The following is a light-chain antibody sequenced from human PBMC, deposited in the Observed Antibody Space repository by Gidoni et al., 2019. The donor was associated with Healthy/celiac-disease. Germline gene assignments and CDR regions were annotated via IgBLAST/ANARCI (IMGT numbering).Light chain of an antibody. V-gene: IGKV1-5*03. CDR1: QSISSW. J-gene: IGKJ2*01. Sequence: DIQMTQSPSTLSASVGDRVTITCRASQSISSWLAWYQQKPGKAPKLLNYKASSLESGVPSRFSGSGSGTEFTLTISSLQPDDFATYYCQQYNSSPYTFXQXTKLEIK. CDR3: QQYNSSPYT. CDR2: KAS.